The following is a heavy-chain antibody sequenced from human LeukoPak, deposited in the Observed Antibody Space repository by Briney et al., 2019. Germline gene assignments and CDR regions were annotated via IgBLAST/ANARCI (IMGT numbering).Heavy chain of an antibody. V-gene: IGHV5-51*01. CDR1: GFNFTAYC. D-gene: IGHD3-22*01. CDR3: ARHQYYYDSSGNYGWFDS. CDR2: SHPINSDT. J-gene: IGHJ5*01. Sequence: GESLKISCKGSGFNFTAYCIVWVRQMPGKGLEWMGISHPINSDTKYSPSFRGQVTISADKSSSTAYLQWNSLKASDTAMYYCARHQYYYDSSGNYGWFDSWGQGTLVTVSS.